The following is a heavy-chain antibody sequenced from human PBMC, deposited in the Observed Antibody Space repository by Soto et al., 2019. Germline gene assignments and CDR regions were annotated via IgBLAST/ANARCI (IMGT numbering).Heavy chain of an antibody. Sequence: QVQLVQSGAEVKKPGSSVKVSCKASGGTFSSYTISWVRQAPGQGREWMGRIIPILGIANYAQKCQGRVTITADKSTSTAYMELSSLRSEDTAVYYCARGNQRLGLGRWFDPWGQGTLVTVSS. D-gene: IGHD1-26*01. CDR1: GGTFSSYT. CDR2: IIPILGIA. V-gene: IGHV1-69*02. CDR3: ARGNQRLGLGRWFDP. J-gene: IGHJ5*02.